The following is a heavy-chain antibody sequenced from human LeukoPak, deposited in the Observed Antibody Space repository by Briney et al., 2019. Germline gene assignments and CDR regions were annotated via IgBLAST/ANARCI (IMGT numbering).Heavy chain of an antibody. V-gene: IGHV1-3*01. CDR1: GYTFTSYA. J-gene: IGHJ4*02. D-gene: IGHD6-13*01. CDR2: INAGNGDT. CDR3: ARGNPEQLGQGAFDY. Sequence: ASVKVSCKASGYTFTSYAIQWVRQAPGQRLEWMGWINAGNGDTKYSQRFQGRVTITRDTSASTAYMEPSSLRSEDTAVYYCARGNPEQLGQGAFDYWGQGTLVTVSS.